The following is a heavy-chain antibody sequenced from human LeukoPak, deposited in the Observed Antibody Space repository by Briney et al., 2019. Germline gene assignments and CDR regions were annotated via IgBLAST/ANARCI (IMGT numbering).Heavy chain of an antibody. D-gene: IGHD3-10*01. CDR3: AKDSELFYYGFGTDY. Sequence: VASVKVSCKASGYRFTVYYIHWVRQAPGQGLEWMGCINPDKGDTLYAQKLHDRVSMTRDTSVNTAYMELSSLTSDDTAVYYCAKDSELFYYGFGTDYWGQGTLVTVSS. CDR1: GYRFTVYY. CDR2: INPDKGDT. V-gene: IGHV1-2*02. J-gene: IGHJ4*02.